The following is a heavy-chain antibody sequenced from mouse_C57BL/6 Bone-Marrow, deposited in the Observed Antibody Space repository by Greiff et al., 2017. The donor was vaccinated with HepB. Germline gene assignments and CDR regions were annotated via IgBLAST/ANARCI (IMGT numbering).Heavy chain of an antibody. CDR1: GFTFSSYA. CDR2: ISDGGSYT. J-gene: IGHJ4*01. V-gene: IGHV5-4*01. CDR3: ARDSRDAMDY. Sequence: EVQVVESGGGLVKPGGSLKLSCAASGFTFSSYAMSWVRQTPEKRLEWVATISDGGSYTYYPDNVKGRFTISRDNAKNNLYLQMSHLKSEDTAMYYCARDSRDAMDYWGQGTSVTVSS. D-gene: IGHD1-1*01.